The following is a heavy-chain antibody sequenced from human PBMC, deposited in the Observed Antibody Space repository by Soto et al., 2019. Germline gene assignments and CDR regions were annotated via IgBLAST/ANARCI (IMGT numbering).Heavy chain of an antibody. J-gene: IGHJ4*02. D-gene: IGHD4-17*01. CDR3: AKPASMTIRDGFDH. V-gene: IGHV3-23*01. CDR1: GFTFSSYA. CDR2: ISGSGSNP. Sequence: EVQVLESGGGLVQPGGSLRLSCAASGFTFSSYAMSWVRQAPGQGLEWVSAISGSGSNPYYADSVKGRFTISRDNSKNTPYLQMNSLRAEDTALYYGAKPASMTIRDGFDHWGQGTLVTVSS.